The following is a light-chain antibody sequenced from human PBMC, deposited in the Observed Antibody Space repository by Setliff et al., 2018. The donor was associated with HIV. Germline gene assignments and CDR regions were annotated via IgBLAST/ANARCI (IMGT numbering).Light chain of an antibody. CDR1: QSVLYSSNNKNY. V-gene: IGKV4-1*01. CDR2: WAS. J-gene: IGKJ4*01. Sequence: DIVMTQSPDSLAVSLGERATINCKSSQSVLYSSNNKNYLAWYQQKPGQPPKLLIYWASTRESGVPDRFSGSGSGTDFTLTISSLQAEDVAVYYCQQYYNTPALTFGGGDQGGYQT. CDR3: QQYYNTPALT.